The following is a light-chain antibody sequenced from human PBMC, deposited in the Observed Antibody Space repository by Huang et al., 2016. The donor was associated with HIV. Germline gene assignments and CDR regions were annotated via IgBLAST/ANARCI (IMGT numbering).Light chain of an antibody. CDR1: QSVSSNY. CDR3: QQYVSSPET. V-gene: IGKV3-20*01. Sequence: EIVLTQSPGTLSLSPGERATLSCRASQSVSSNYLAWYQQKPGQAPRLRIYGASSRATGIPDRFSGSGSGTDFTLTISRLEPEDFAVYFCQQYVSSPETFGQGTKVEIK. J-gene: IGKJ1*01. CDR2: GAS.